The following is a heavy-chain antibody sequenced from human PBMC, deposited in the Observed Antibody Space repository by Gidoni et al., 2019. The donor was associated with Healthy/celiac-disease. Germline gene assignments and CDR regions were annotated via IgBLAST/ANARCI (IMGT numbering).Heavy chain of an antibody. CDR2: ISGSGGST. CDR1: GFTLSSYA. CDR3: AKVGVGSGSYRPSDAFDI. D-gene: IGHD3-10*01. Sequence: EVQLLESGGGLVQPGGSLRLSCAASGFTLSSYAMSWVRQAPGKGREWVSAISGSGGSTYYADSVKGRFTISRDNSKNTLYLQMNSLRAEDTAVYYCAKVGVGSGSYRPSDAFDIWGQGTMVTVSS. V-gene: IGHV3-23*01. J-gene: IGHJ3*02.